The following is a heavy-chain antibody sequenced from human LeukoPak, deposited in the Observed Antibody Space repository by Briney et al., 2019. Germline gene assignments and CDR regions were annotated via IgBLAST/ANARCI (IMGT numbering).Heavy chain of an antibody. CDR2: ISGSGGST. CDR3: ARAEPARLRITIFFFDY. V-gene: IGHV3-23*01. J-gene: IGHJ4*02. Sequence: GGSLRLSCAASGFTFSSYGMSWVRQAPGKGLEWVSAISGSGGSTYYADSVKGRFTISRDNSKNTLYLQMNSLRAEDTAVYYCARAEPARLRITIFFFDYWGQGTLVTVSS. D-gene: IGHD3-9*01. CDR1: GFTFSSYG.